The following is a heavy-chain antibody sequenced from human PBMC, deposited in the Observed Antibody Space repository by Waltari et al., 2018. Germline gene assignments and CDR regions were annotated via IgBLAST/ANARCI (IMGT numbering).Heavy chain of an antibody. J-gene: IGHJ5*02. CDR2: FDYTTT. Sequence: QVQLQESGPGLVKPSETLSLTCTVSGGSISRYYWSWIRKSPGKGLECIGYFDYTTTSYDPSPGSPATISADTSKSQISLKLTAAPGADTAVYFWAEQSPHDWFDPWGQGTLVIVSS. CDR3: AEQSPHDWFDP. CDR1: GGSISRYY. V-gene: IGHV4-59*08.